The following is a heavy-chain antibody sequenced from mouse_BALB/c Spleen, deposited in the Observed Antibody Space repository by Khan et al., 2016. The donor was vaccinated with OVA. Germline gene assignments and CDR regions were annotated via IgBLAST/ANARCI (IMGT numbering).Heavy chain of an antibody. V-gene: IGHV9-3-1*01. CDR2: INTYTGEP. Sequence: QIQLVQSGPELKKPGETVKISCKASGYTFTNYGMNWVKQAPGKGLKWMGWINTYTGEPTYADAFKGRFAFSLETSANTAYLQINNLKNEDTATYFCARAASYCFFDVWGAVTTVTVSS. J-gene: IGHJ1*01. D-gene: IGHD6-1*01. CDR3: ARAASYCFFDV. CDR1: GYTFTNYG.